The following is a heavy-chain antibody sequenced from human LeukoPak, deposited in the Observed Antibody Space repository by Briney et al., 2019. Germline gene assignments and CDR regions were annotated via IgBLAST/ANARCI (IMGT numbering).Heavy chain of an antibody. Sequence: GGSLRLSCAASGFTFSSYAMSWVRQAPGKGLEWVSAISGSGGSTYYADSVKGRFTISRDNSKNTLYLQMNSLRAEDTAVYYCAKVYYGSGSYDNFDYWGQGTLVTVSS. D-gene: IGHD3-10*01. V-gene: IGHV3-23*01. CDR3: AKVYYGSGSYDNFDY. J-gene: IGHJ4*02. CDR2: ISGSGGST. CDR1: GFTFSSYA.